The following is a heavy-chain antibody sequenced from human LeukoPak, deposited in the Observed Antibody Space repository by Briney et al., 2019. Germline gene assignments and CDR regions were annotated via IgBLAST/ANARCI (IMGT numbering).Heavy chain of an antibody. Sequence: PGGSLRLSCAASGFTFSSYAMSWVRQAPGKGLEWVSAISGSGGSTYYADSVKGRFTISRDNSKNTLYLQMNSLRAEDTAVYYCARSRGPDYVWGSYRPFDYWGQGTLVTVSS. CDR3: ARSRGPDYVWGSYRPFDY. D-gene: IGHD3-16*02. CDR1: GFTFSSYA. CDR2: ISGSGGST. V-gene: IGHV3-23*01. J-gene: IGHJ4*02.